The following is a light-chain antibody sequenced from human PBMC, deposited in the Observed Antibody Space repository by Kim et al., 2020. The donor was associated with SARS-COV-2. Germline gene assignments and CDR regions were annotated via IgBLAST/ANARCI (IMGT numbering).Light chain of an antibody. J-gene: IGLJ2*01. Sequence: SYELTQPPSVSVSPGQTASITCSGDKLGNKYACWYQQKPGQSPVLVIYQDSKRPSGIPERFSGSNSGNTAALTISGAPAMDEADYYCQAWDRSMVVLGGG. CDR1: KLGNKY. V-gene: IGLV3-1*01. CDR3: QAWDRSMVV. CDR2: QDS.